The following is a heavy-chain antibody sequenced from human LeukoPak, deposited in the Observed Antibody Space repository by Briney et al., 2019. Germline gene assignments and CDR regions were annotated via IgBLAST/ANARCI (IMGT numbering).Heavy chain of an antibody. CDR1: GFTFSSYS. J-gene: IGHJ6*02. Sequence: GGSLRLSCAASGFTFSSYSMNWVRQAPGKGLEWVSSISSSSSYIYYADSVKGRFTISRDNAKNSLYLQMNSLRAEDTAVYYCARASEMDYFNYGMDVWGQGTTVTVSS. CDR3: ARASEMDYFNYGMDV. CDR2: ISSSSSYI. V-gene: IGHV3-21*01. D-gene: IGHD5-24*01.